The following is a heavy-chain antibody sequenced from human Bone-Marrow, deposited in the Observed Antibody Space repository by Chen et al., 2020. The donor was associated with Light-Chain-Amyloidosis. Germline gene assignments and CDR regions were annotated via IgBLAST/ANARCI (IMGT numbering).Heavy chain of an antibody. J-gene: IGHJ2*01. V-gene: IGHV4-39*07. Sequence: QLQLQESGPGLVRPSETLSLTCTVAGGSISSSTVYWGWIRQAPGKGLEWIGSIWHTGNTHYRSSLKSRVTISVDTSKNEFSLTMTSVTAADTAIYYYAKDGLTPDTMSGYFDLWSRGTLVTVSS. CDR1: GGSISSSTVY. D-gene: IGHD3-10*02. CDR2: IWHTGNT. CDR3: AKDGLTPDTMSGYFDL.